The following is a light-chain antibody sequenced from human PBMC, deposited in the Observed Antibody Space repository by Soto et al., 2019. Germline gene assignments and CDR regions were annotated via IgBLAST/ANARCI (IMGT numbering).Light chain of an antibody. CDR1: QSVSSY. CDR2: DAS. V-gene: IGKV3-11*01. J-gene: IGKJ4*01. Sequence: EIVLTQSPATLSLSPGERATLSCRASQSVSSYLAWYQQKPGQAPRLLIYDASNRATGIPARFSGSGSGTDFTLTISSLAPEDFAVYYCQQRSTPLTFGGGTKVEIK. CDR3: QQRSTPLT.